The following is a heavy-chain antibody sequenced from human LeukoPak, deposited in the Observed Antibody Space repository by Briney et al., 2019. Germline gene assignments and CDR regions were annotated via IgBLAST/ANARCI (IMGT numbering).Heavy chain of an antibody. CDR3: ARFRLDYYDSSGYLDY. CDR1: GFDFSDYW. Sequence: PGGSLRLSCAASGFDFSDYWMYWVRQAPGKGLEWVANIKQDGSEKYYVDSVKGRFTISRDNSKNTLYLQMNSLRAEDTAVYYCARFRLDYYDSSGYLDYWGQGTLVTVSS. J-gene: IGHJ4*02. V-gene: IGHV3-7*01. CDR2: IKQDGSEK. D-gene: IGHD3-22*01.